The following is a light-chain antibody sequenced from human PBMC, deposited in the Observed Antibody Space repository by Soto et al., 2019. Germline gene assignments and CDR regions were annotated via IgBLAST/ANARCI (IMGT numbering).Light chain of an antibody. CDR1: TSDVGGYNY. Sequence: QSALTQPASVSGSPGQSITISCTGTTSDVGGYNYVSWYQQHPGKVPKLLIHEVSNRPSGVSNRFSGSKSGNTASLTISGLQAEDEADYYCLSKTSSISYVFGTGTNVTVL. CDR3: LSKTSSISYV. J-gene: IGLJ1*01. CDR2: EVS. V-gene: IGLV2-14*01.